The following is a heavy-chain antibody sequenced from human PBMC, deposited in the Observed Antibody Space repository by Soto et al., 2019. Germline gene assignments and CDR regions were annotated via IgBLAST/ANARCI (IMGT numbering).Heavy chain of an antibody. J-gene: IGHJ4*01. CDR2: MSYDGSNK. CDR1: GFTFSSYA. V-gene: IGHV3-30-3*01. CDR3: ARDKSPYSSGWHNRHFDY. D-gene: IGHD6-19*01. Sequence: QVQLVESGGGVVQPGRSLRLSCAASGFTFSSYAMHWVRQAPGKGLGWVAVMSYDGSNKYYADSVKGRFTISRDNSNNTLYLHMNTLRAEDTAVYYCARDKSPYSSGWHNRHFDYWGQEPWSPSPQ.